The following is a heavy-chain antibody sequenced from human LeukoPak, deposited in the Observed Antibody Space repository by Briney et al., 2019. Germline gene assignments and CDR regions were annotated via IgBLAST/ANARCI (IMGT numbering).Heavy chain of an antibody. J-gene: IGHJ3*02. V-gene: IGHV4-59*01. CDR3: ARAYGSGWYSYDAFDI. CDR1: GGSISSYY. Sequence: PSETLSLTCAVYGGSISSYYWSWIRQPPGKGLEWIGYIYYSGSTNYNPSLKSRVTISVDTSKNQFSLKLSSVTAADTAVYYCARAYGSGWYSYDAFDIWGQGTMVTVSS. D-gene: IGHD6-19*01. CDR2: IYYSGST.